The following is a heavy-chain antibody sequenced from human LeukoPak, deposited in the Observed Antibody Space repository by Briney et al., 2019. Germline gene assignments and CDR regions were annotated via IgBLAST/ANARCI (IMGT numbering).Heavy chain of an antibody. CDR1: GFTFDDYA. D-gene: IGHD3-10*01. CDR2: ISGDGGST. Sequence: GGSLRLSCAASGFTFDDYAMHWVRQAPGKGLEWVSLISGDGGSTYYADSVKGRFTISRDNSKNSLYLQMNSLRTEDTALYYCAKDYTTMVRELEGPDYWGQGTLVTVSS. J-gene: IGHJ4*02. CDR3: AKDYTTMVRELEGPDY. V-gene: IGHV3-43*02.